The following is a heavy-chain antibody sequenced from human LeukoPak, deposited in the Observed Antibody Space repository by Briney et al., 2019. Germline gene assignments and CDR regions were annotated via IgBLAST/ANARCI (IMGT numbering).Heavy chain of an antibody. Sequence: GGSLRLSCAASGFSFSDYWMTWVRQAPGKGLEWVANIKQDGGEKYYVDSVKGRFTISRDNAKNSPYLQMNSLRVEDTAVYYCATDSFSRGEFWGQGTLVTVSS. J-gene: IGHJ4*02. CDR2: IKQDGGEK. CDR3: ATDSFSRGEF. CDR1: GFSFSDYW. D-gene: IGHD3-3*02. V-gene: IGHV3-7*01.